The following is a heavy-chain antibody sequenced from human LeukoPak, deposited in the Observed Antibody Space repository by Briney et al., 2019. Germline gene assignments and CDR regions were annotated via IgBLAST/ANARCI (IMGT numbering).Heavy chain of an antibody. CDR3: AKDFSVVAASYYFDY. CDR1: GFTFGDYA. D-gene: IGHD2-15*01. J-gene: IGHJ4*02. CDR2: ISWNSGSI. V-gene: IGHV3-9*01. Sequence: AGGSLRLSCAASGFTFGDYAMHWVRQAPGKGLEWVSGISWNSGSIGYADSVKGRFTISRDNAKNSLYLQMNSLRAEDTALYYCAKDFSVVAASYYFDYWGQGTLVTVSS.